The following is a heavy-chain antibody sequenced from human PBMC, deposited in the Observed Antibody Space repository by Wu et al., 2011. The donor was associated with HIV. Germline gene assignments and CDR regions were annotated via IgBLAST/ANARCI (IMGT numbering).Heavy chain of an antibody. CDR2: ISTYNGNT. V-gene: IGHV1-18*01. Sequence: QVQTGAVWSXGVEAWGLSEGLLPRLLVTPTPPMVSGWVRQAPGQGLEWMGWISTYNGNTNYVQNLQGRVTLTTDTSTNTAYMELRSLRSDDTAVYYCARDESGTSSYYGMDVWGQGTTGHRLL. J-gene: IGHJ6*02. CDR1: VTPTPPMV. CDR3: ARDESGTSSYYGMDV. D-gene: IGHD1-26*01.